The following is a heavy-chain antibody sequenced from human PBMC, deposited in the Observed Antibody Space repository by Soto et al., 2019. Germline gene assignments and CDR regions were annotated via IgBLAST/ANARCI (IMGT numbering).Heavy chain of an antibody. CDR2: IWYDGSNK. J-gene: IGHJ4*02. Sequence: QVQLVESGGGVVQPGRSLRLSCAASGFTFSSYGMHWVRQAPGKGLEWVAVIWYDGSNKYYADSVKGRFTISRDNSKNTLYLQMNSLRAEDTAVYYCAREGGSSWYYFDYWGQGTLVTVSS. CDR1: GFTFSSYG. D-gene: IGHD6-13*01. V-gene: IGHV3-33*01. CDR3: AREGGSSWYYFDY.